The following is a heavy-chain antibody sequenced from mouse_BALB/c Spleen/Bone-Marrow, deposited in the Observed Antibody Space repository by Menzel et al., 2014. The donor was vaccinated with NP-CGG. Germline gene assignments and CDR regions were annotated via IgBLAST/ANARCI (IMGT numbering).Heavy chain of an antibody. CDR1: GYTFTNYW. CDR2: IYPGGGYT. CDR3: ARGNGPYAMDY. V-gene: IGHV1-63*02. J-gene: IGHJ4*01. Sequence: VQGVESGAELVRPGTSVKISCKASGYTFTNYWLGWVKQRPGHGPGWIGDIYPGGGYTNYNEKFKGKATLTADTSSSTAYMQLSSLTSEDSAVYFCARGNGPYAMDYWGQGTSVTVSS. D-gene: IGHD1-1*02.